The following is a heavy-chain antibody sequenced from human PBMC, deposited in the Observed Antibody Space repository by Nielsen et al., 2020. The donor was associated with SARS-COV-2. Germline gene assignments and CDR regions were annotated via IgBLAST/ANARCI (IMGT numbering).Heavy chain of an antibody. D-gene: IGHD3-22*01. J-gene: IGHJ4*02. CDR2: ISSSGSTI. CDR1: GFTFSSYE. V-gene: IGHV3-48*03. CDR3: ARFSRYYYDSSGYPANFDY. Sequence: GGSLRLSCAASGFTFSSYEMNWVRQAPGKGLEWVSYISSSGSTIYYADSVKGRFTISRDNAKNSLYLQMNSLRAEDTAVYYCARFSRYYYDSSGYPANFDYWGQGTLVTVSS.